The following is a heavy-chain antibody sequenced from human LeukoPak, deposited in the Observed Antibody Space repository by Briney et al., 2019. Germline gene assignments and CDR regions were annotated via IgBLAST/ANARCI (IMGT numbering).Heavy chain of an antibody. CDR3: ARGEYSSSLFDY. J-gene: IGHJ4*02. D-gene: IGHD6-6*01. CDR1: GYTFTGYY. V-gene: IGHV1-2*02. Sequence: ASVKVSCKASGYTFTGYYMHWVRQAPGQGLEWMGWINPKSGGTNYAQKFQGRVTMTRDTSINTAYMELSRLRSDETAVYYCARGEYSSSLFDYWGQGVLVTVSS. CDR2: INPKSGGT.